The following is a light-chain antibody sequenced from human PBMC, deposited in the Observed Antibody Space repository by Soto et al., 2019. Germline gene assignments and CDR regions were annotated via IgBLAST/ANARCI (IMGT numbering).Light chain of an antibody. Sequence: DIQMTQSPSTLSASVGDRVTITCPASQIISSWLAWYQQKPGKAPKLLIYDASSLESGVPSRFSGSGSGTEFTLTISSLQPDDFATYYCQQYNSYSPGDTFGQGTKLEIK. V-gene: IGKV1-5*01. CDR2: DAS. CDR3: QQYNSYSPGDT. CDR1: QIISSW. J-gene: IGKJ2*01.